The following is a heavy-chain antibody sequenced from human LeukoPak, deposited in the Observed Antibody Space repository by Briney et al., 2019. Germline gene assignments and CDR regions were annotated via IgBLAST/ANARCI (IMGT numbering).Heavy chain of an antibody. V-gene: IGHV4-34*01. D-gene: IGHD3-10*01. Sequence: NHSGSTNYNPSLKRRGTISVDTSKNQFSLKLSSVTAADTAVYYCARKAMVRYYYGSGSYTDPWGQGTLVTVSS. CDR2: NHSGST. J-gene: IGHJ5*02. CDR3: ARKAMVRYYYGSGSYTDP.